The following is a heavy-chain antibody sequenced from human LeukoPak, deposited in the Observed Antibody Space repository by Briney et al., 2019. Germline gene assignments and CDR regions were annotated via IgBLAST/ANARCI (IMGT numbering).Heavy chain of an antibody. D-gene: IGHD3-3*01. V-gene: IGHV1-69*05. CDR2: IIPIFGTA. CDR1: GGTFSSYA. CDR3: ARAEVVTIFGVVIKYNWFDP. Sequence: SVKVSCKASGGTFSSYAIGWVRQAPGQGLEWMGGIIPIFGTANYAQKFQGRVTITTDESTSTAYMELSSLRSEDTAVYYCARAEVVTIFGVVIKYNWFDPWGQGTLVTVSS. J-gene: IGHJ5*02.